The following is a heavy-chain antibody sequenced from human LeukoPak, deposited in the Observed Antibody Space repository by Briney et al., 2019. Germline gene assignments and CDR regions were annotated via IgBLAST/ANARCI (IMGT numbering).Heavy chain of an antibody. CDR1: GFTFSSYG. CDR2: IRYDGSNK. J-gene: IGHJ4*02. CDR3: AKGSIVGATRDFYFDY. V-gene: IGHV3-30*02. Sequence: GGSLRLSCAASGFTFSSYGMHWVRQAPGKGLEWVAFIRYDGSNKYYADSVKVRFTISRDNSKNTLYLQMNSLRAEDTAVYYCAKGSIVGATRDFYFDYWGQGTLVTVSS. D-gene: IGHD1-26*01.